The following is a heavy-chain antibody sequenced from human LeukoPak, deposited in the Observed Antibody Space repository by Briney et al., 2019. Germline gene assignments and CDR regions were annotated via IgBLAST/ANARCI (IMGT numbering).Heavy chain of an antibody. Sequence: ASVKVSCKPSGYTFIDHYLHWVRQAPGQGLESLGWIDPDTGDTNYPQKFQGRVTVTRDTSISTAYMELSRLRSDDTAVYYCARTLRTTVVTPGYWGQGTLVTVSS. CDR3: ARTLRTTVVTPGY. J-gene: IGHJ4*02. CDR1: GYTFIDHY. V-gene: IGHV1-2*02. CDR2: IDPDTGDT. D-gene: IGHD4-23*01.